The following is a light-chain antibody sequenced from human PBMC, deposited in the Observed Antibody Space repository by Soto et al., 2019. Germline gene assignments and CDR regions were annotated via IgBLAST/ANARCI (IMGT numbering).Light chain of an antibody. Sequence: EIVLTQSPATLSLSPGERATLSCRASQNINNYLAWYQQKPGQPPRLLIYDASNRATGIPARFSGSGSGTDFTLTISSLEPEDFAVYYCQRRSNWLTFGGGTKVEIK. V-gene: IGKV3-11*01. CDR3: QRRSNWLT. CDR2: DAS. CDR1: QNINNY. J-gene: IGKJ4*01.